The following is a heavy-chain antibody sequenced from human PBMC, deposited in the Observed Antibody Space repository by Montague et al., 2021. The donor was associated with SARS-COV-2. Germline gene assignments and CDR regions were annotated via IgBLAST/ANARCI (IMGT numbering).Heavy chain of an antibody. V-gene: IGHV4-59*01. CDR2: IYYTGTT. D-gene: IGHD3-22*01. CDR1: GGSISNYY. J-gene: IGHJ4*02. Sequence: SETLSLTCNVSGGSISNYYWSWIRLPPGKGLEWIGYIYYTGTTNYNPSXMSRVTMSVDTSKNQFSLKLSSVTAADTAVYYCARDNLYDSRGYDYLGQGTLVTVSS. CDR3: ARDNLYDSRGYDY.